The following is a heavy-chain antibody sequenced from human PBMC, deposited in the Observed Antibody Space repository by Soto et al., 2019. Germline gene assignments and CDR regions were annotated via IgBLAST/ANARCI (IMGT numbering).Heavy chain of an antibody. J-gene: IGHJ4*02. CDR1: GFTFSSYG. D-gene: IGHD3-22*01. V-gene: IGHV3-33*01. CDR2: IWCDGSNK. Sequence: QVQLVESGGGVVQPGRSLRLSCAASGFTFSSYGMHWVRQAPGKGLEWVAVIWCDGSNKYYADSVKGRFTITRDNSKNTLYLQMNSLRAEDTAVYYCARGTYDSSGHLTIPEFDYWGQGTLVTVSS. CDR3: ARGTYDSSGHLTIPEFDY.